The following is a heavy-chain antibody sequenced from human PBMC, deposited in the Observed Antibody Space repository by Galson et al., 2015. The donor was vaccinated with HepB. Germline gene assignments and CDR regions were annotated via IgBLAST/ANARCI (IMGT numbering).Heavy chain of an antibody. V-gene: IGHV7-4-1*02. CDR1: GYSFTNYA. J-gene: IGHJ4*02. CDR2: INTNTGDP. CDR3: AKEVDGTADY. Sequence: SVKVSCKASGYSFTNYAMNWVRQAPGQGLEWMGWINTNTGDPTYAQGFTGRFVFSLDTSVSTAYLEIRSLKAEDTAVYYCAKEVDGTADYWGQGTLVTVSS. D-gene: IGHD3-10*01.